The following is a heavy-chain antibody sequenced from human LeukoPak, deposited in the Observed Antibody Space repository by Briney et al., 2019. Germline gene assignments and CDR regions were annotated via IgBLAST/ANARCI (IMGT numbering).Heavy chain of an antibody. D-gene: IGHD3-22*01. J-gene: IGHJ4*02. Sequence: ASVKVSCKASGYTFTSYGINWVRQAPGQGLEWMGWINAYNGNTNYAQKLQDRVTVTTDTSTSTAYMELRSLRSDDTAVYYCARGPRYYYDSSGYLGVDYWGQGTLVTVSS. CDR2: INAYNGNT. V-gene: IGHV1-18*01. CDR1: GYTFTSYG. CDR3: ARGPRYYYDSSGYLGVDY.